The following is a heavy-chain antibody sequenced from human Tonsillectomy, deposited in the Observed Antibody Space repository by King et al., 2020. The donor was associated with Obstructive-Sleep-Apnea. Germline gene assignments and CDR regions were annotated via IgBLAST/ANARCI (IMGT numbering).Heavy chain of an antibody. Sequence: QLVQSGAEVKKPGASVKVSCKASGYTFTGYYMHWVRQAPGQGLEWMGWINPNSGGTNYAQKFQGRVTMTRDTSISTAYMELSSLRSDDTAVYYCARDVASDEAWFDPWDQGTLVTVSS. CDR3: ARDVASDEAWFDP. J-gene: IGHJ5*02. V-gene: IGHV1-2*02. CDR2: INPNSGGT. CDR1: GYTFTGYY. D-gene: IGHD2-21*01.